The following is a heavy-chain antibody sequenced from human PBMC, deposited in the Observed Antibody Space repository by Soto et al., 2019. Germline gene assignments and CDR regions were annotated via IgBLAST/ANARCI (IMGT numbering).Heavy chain of an antibody. CDR1: GVSITSYK. J-gene: IGHJ4*02. CDR3: AREWSAFDY. D-gene: IGHD2-15*01. V-gene: IGHV4-59*01. CDR2: MYSSGSS. Sequence: LSLTCTVSGVSITSYKWSWIRQSPGKGLEWIAYMYSSGSSSYNPSLKSRVTISVDTSRNQYSLQLNSATAADTAVYYCAREWSAFDYWGQGILVTVSS.